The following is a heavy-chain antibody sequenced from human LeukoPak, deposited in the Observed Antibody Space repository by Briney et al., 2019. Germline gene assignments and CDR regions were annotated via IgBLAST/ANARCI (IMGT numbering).Heavy chain of an antibody. J-gene: IGHJ6*02. D-gene: IGHD1-26*01. V-gene: IGHV3-30-3*01. CDR2: ISYGRSNK. CDR1: GFTFSSYA. CDR3: AREGSGSYWGRSYYYYGMDV. Sequence: GGSLRLSCAASGFTFSSYAMHWVRQAPGKGLEWVAVISYGRSNKYYADSVKGRFTISRDNSKNTLYLQMNSLRAEDTAVYYCAREGSGSYWGRSYYYYGMDVWGQGTTVTVSS.